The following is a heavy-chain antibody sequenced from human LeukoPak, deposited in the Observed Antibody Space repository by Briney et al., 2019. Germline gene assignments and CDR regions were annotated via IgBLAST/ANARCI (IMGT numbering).Heavy chain of an antibody. CDR2: IIPIFGTA. CDR1: GYTFTSYG. V-gene: IGHV1-69*13. CDR3: ARDLTKLRYFDWLSHHYYYYGMDV. J-gene: IGHJ6*02. D-gene: IGHD3-9*01. Sequence: SVKVSCKASGYTFTSYGISWVRQAPGQGLEWMGGIIPIFGTANYAQKFQGRVTITADESTSTAYMEPSSLRSEDTAVYYCARDLTKLRYFDWLSHHYYYYGMDVWGQGTTVTVSS.